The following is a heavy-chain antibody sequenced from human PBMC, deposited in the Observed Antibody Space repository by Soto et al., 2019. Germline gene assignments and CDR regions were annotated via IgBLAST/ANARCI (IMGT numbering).Heavy chain of an antibody. CDR1: GYTFTSYD. J-gene: IGHJ4*02. Sequence: GASVKVSCKASGYTFTSYDINWVRQATGQGLEWMGWMNPNSGNTGYAQKFQGRVTMTRNTSISTAYMELSSLRSEDTAVYYCARGSSYYYGSGSFWPLDYWGQGTLVTVSS. CDR2: MNPNSGNT. D-gene: IGHD3-10*01. CDR3: ARGSSYYYGSGSFWPLDY. V-gene: IGHV1-8*01.